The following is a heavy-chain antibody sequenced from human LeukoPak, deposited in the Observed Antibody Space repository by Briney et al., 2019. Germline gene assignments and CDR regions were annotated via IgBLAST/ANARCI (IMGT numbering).Heavy chain of an antibody. V-gene: IGHV1-46*01. CDR3: AREWNTAMAQGAFDI. CDR2: INPSGGST. CDR1: GYTFTSYY. Sequence: ASVKVSCKASGYTFTSYYMHWVRQAPGQGLEWMGIINPSGGSTSYAQKFQGRVTMTRDTSTSTVYMELSGLRSEDTAVYYCAREWNTAMAQGAFDIWGQGTMVTVSS. J-gene: IGHJ3*02. D-gene: IGHD5-18*01.